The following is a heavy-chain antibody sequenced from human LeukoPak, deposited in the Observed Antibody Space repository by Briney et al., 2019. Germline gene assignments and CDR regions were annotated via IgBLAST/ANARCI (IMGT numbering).Heavy chain of an antibody. J-gene: IGHJ4*02. CDR1: GFTFSSYA. Sequence: GGSLRLSCAASGFTFSSYAMHWVRQAPGKGLEWVAVISYDGSNKYYADSVKGRFTISGDNSKNTLYLQMNSLRAEDTAVYYCARDGVAVAGTNFDYWGQGTLVTVSS. D-gene: IGHD6-19*01. CDR3: ARDGVAVAGTNFDY. CDR2: ISYDGSNK. V-gene: IGHV3-30-3*01.